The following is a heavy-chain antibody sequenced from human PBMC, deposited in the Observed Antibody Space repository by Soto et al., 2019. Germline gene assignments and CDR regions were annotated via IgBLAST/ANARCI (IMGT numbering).Heavy chain of an antibody. Sequence: ASVKVSCKASGYTFTSYGISWVRQAPGQGLEWMGWISAYNGNTNYAQKLQGRVTMTTDTSTSTAYMELRSLRSDDTAVYYCARDKEFLGGIPGNLAFDIWGQGTMVTVSS. J-gene: IGHJ3*02. CDR2: ISAYNGNT. CDR3: ARDKEFLGGIPGNLAFDI. CDR1: GYTFTSYG. D-gene: IGHD2-21*01. V-gene: IGHV1-18*01.